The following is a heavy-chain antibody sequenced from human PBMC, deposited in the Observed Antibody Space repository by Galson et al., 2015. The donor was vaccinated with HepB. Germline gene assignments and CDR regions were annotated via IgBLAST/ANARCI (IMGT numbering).Heavy chain of an antibody. CDR3: ARDGQDILTGYYVFYYYGMDV. Sequence: SLRLSCAASGFTFGSYSMNWVRQAPGKGLEWVSSISSSSSYIYYADSVKGRFTISRDNAKNSLYLQMNSLRAEDTAVYYCARDGQDILTGYYVFYYYGMDVWGQGTTVTVSS. CDR2: ISSSSSYI. CDR1: GFTFGSYS. V-gene: IGHV3-21*01. D-gene: IGHD3-9*01. J-gene: IGHJ6*02.